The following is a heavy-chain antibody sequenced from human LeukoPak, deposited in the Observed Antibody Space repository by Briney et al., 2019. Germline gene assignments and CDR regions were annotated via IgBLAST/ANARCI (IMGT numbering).Heavy chain of an antibody. D-gene: IGHD3-10*01. V-gene: IGHV1-3*01. J-gene: IGHJ4*02. Sequence: ASVKVSCKASGYTFTSYAMHWVRQAPGQRLEWMGWINAGNGNTKYSQKFQGRVTITRDTSASTAYMELCSLRSEDTAVYYCARDLRVHSISYYYGSGPPVYWGQGTLVTVSS. CDR3: ARDLRVHSISYYYGSGPPVY. CDR1: GYTFTSYA. CDR2: INAGNGNT.